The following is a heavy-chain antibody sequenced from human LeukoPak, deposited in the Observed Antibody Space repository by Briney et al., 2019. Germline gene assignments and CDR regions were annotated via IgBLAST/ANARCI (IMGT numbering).Heavy chain of an antibody. CDR1: GFTFSNSA. Sequence: GGSLRLSCAASGFTFSNSAMSWVRQAPGKGLEWVSTLSGSGITTYYADSVKGRFTISRDNSKNTVYLQMNSLRAEDTAVYYCGKGICGSGWSYFDYWGHGTLVTVSS. J-gene: IGHJ4*01. CDR3: GKGICGSGWSYFDY. D-gene: IGHD6-19*01. CDR2: LSGSGITT. V-gene: IGHV3-23*01.